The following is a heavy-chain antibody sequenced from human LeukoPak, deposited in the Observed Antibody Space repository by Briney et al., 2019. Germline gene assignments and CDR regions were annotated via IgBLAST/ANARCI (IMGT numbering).Heavy chain of an antibody. CDR3: ARDPGIVVVPAANGYYYYYGMDV. CDR1: GFTFSSYG. D-gene: IGHD2-2*01. V-gene: IGHV3-30*19. Sequence: GGSLRLSCAASGFTFSSYGMHWVRQAPGKGLEWVAVIWYDGSDKYYADSVKGRFTISRDNSKNTLYLQMNSLRAEDTAVYYCARDPGIVVVPAANGYYYYYGMDVWGQGTMVTVSS. CDR2: IWYDGSDK. J-gene: IGHJ6*02.